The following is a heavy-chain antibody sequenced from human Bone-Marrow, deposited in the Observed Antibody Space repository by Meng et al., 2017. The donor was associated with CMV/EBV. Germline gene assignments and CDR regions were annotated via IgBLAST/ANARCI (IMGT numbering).Heavy chain of an antibody. CDR1: GYTFTSYY. J-gene: IGHJ4*02. CDR3: ARVIKKYSSSSGYFDY. CDR2: ISAYNGNT. D-gene: IGHD6-6*01. Sequence: ASVKVSCKASGYTFTSYYMHWVRQAPGQGLEWMGWISAYNGNTNYAQKLQGRVTMTTDTSTSTAYMELRSLRSDDTAVYYCARVIKKYSSSSGYFDYWGQGTLVTVSS. V-gene: IGHV1-18*04.